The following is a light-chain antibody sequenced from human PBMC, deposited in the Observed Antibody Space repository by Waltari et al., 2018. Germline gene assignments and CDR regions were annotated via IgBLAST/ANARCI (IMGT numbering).Light chain of an antibody. CDR2: GAS. Sequence: ETVMTQSPATLSVSPGERATLSCRASQTVSSNLAWYQQKPGQAPRLLIYGASTRATGIPARFSGSGSGTDFTLTISRVEAEDVGVYYCMQALQDPRTFGQGTKVEIK. CDR1: QTVSSN. V-gene: IGKV3-15*01. J-gene: IGKJ1*01. CDR3: MQALQDPRT.